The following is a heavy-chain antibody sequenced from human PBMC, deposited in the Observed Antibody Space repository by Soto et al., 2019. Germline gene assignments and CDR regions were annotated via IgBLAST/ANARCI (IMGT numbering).Heavy chain of an antibody. V-gene: IGHV3-53*02. CDR2: LYSGGST. CDR1: GLMVSTNY. Sequence: EVQLVETGGGLIQPGGSLRLSCAASGLMVSTNYMNWVRQAPGKGLEWVSVLYSGGSTHYAGSVKGRFIISRDNSKNTLYLQMNSLRAEDTAVYYCARDRPGDEGDAFDIWGHGTLVTVSS. J-gene: IGHJ3*02. D-gene: IGHD3-10*01. CDR3: ARDRPGDEGDAFDI.